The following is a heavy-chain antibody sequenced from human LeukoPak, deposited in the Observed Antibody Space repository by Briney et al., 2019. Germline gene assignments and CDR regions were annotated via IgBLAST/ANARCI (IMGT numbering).Heavy chain of an antibody. D-gene: IGHD6-13*01. CDR2: IYYSGST. J-gene: IGHJ4*02. Sequence: SQTLSLTCTVSGGSISSSSYYWGWIRQPPGKGLEWIGSIYYSGSTYYNPSLKSRVTISVDTSKNQSSLKLSSVTAADTAVDYCARIRYIAAAGLDYWGQGTLVTVSS. CDR1: GGSISSSSYY. V-gene: IGHV4-39*01. CDR3: ARIRYIAAAGLDY.